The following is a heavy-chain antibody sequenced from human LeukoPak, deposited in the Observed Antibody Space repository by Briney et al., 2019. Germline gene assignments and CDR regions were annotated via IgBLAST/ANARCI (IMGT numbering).Heavy chain of an antibody. CDR2: ISGSGGST. J-gene: IGHJ4*02. V-gene: IGHV3-23*01. D-gene: IGHD3-22*01. Sequence: GGSLRLSCAASGFTFSSYAMSWVRQAPGKGLEWVSAISGSGGSTYYADSVKGRFTISRDNSKNTLYLQMNSLRAEDTAVYYCAKDQEYDSSGEGDYWGQGTLVTVSS. CDR3: AKDQEYDSSGEGDY. CDR1: GFTFSSYA.